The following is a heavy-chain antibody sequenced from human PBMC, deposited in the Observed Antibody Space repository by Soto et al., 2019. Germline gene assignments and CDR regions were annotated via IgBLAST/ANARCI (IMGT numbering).Heavy chain of an antibody. D-gene: IGHD3-22*01. CDR3: ATGSGYFPFDY. CDR1: GGSFSGYY. Sequence: SETLSLTCAVYGGSFSGYYWSWIRQPPGKGLEWIGEINHSGSTYYNPSLKSRVTISVDTSKNQFSLKLSSVTAADTAVYYRATGSGYFPFDYWGQGTLVTVSS. J-gene: IGHJ4*02. CDR2: INHSGST. V-gene: IGHV4-34*01.